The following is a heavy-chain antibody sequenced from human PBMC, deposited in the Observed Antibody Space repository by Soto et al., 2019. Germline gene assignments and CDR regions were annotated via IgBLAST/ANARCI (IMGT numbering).Heavy chain of an antibody. V-gene: IGHV3-33*01. CDR3: ARSVEMATLDY. D-gene: IGHD5-12*01. Sequence: PWGSLRVSCGASGFTFSSYCMHWVRQAPGKGLEWVAVIWYDGSNKYYADSVKGRFTISRDNSKNTLYLQMNSLRAEDTAVYYCARSVEMATLDYWGQRTLVTVSS. CDR1: GFTFSSYC. CDR2: IWYDGSNK. J-gene: IGHJ4*01.